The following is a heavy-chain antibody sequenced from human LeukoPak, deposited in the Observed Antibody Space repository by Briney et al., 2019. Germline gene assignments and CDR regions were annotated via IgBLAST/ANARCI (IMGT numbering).Heavy chain of an antibody. Sequence: ASVNVSCKVSGYTXXQXXXHXXXXXXGKGXXWTXGFDPEDGETVYAQKFQDRVTMTEDTSTDTASMELTSLASEDTAVYYCATQARGYFYYWGQGTLVTVS. V-gene: IGHV1-24*01. J-gene: IGHJ4*02. CDR3: ATQARGYFYY. CDR2: FDPEDGET. CDR1: GYTXXQXX.